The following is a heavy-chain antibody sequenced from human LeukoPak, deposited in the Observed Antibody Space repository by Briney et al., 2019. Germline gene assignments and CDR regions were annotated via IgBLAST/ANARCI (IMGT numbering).Heavy chain of an antibody. CDR1: GGTFISYA. D-gene: IGHD4-23*01. CDR2: IIPIFGTA. CDR3: ARDQGTTVVTRNYYYYYMDV. J-gene: IGHJ6*03. Sequence: SVKVSCKASGGTFISYAISWVRQAPGQGLEWMGGIIPIFGTANYAQKFQGRVTITTDESTSTAYMELSSLRSEDTAVYYCARDQGTTVVTRNYYYYYMDVWGKGTTVTVSS. V-gene: IGHV1-69*05.